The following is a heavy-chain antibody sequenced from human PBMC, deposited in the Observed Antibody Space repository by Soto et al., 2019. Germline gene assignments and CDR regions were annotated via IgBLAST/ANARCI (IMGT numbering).Heavy chain of an antibody. D-gene: IGHD6-19*01. V-gene: IGHV3-66*01. CDR1: GFTVSSNY. CDR2: IYSAGNT. J-gene: IGHJ6*02. CDR3: ARGAYSSGWYSPSGYYNYGIDV. Sequence: GGSLRLSCAASGFTVSSNYMSWVRQAPGKGLEWISIIYSAGNTYYADSVKGRFTISRDNSKNTLCLQMNSLGAEDTAVYYCARGAYSSGWYSPSGYYNYGIDVWGQGTKVTVSS.